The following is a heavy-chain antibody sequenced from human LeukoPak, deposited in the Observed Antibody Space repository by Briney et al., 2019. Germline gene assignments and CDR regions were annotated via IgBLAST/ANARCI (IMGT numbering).Heavy chain of an antibody. D-gene: IGHD2-21*02. CDR1: GFSFSNYA. CDR3: ARGYCGGDCYGD. Sequence: GGSLRLSCAASGFSFSNYAMNWVRQAPGKGLEWVSSIDGSSSHIYYADSVKGRFTISRDNTKSSLYLQMNGLRAEDMAVYYCARGYCGGDCYGDWGQGTLVTVSS. V-gene: IGHV3-21*01. CDR2: IDGSSSHI. J-gene: IGHJ1*01.